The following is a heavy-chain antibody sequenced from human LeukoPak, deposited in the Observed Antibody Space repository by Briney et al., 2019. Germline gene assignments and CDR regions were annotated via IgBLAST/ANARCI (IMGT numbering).Heavy chain of an antibody. J-gene: IGHJ4*02. Sequence: SETLSLTCTVSGGSISSYYWSWIRQPPGKGLEWIGYIYYSGSTNYNPSLKSRVTISLDTSKNQFSLKLSSVTAADTAVYYCARTTMVRGVPDYWGQGTLVTVSS. D-gene: IGHD3-10*01. V-gene: IGHV4-59*01. CDR2: IYYSGST. CDR3: ARTTMVRGVPDY. CDR1: GGSISSYY.